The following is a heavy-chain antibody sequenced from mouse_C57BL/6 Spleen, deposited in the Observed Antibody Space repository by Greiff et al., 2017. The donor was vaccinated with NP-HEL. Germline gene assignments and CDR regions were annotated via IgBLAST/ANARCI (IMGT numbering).Heavy chain of an antibody. J-gene: IGHJ2*01. D-gene: IGHD1-1*01. CDR3: ARTGSSLYYFDY. V-gene: IGHV2-2*01. CDR1: GFSLTSYG. Sequence: VKLQESGPGLVQPSQSLSITCTVSGFSLTSYGVHWVRQSPGKGLEWLGVIWSGGSTDYNAAFISRLSISKDNSKSQVFFKMNSLQADDTAIYYCARTGSSLYYFDYWGQGTTLTVSS. CDR2: IWSGGST.